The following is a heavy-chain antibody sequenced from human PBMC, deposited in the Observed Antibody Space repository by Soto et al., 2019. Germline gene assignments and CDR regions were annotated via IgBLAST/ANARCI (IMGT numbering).Heavy chain of an antibody. CDR3: AKFAGDYDFWSGYPPHFDY. J-gene: IGHJ4*02. CDR1: GFTFSSYA. V-gene: IGHV3-23*01. CDR2: ISGSGGST. D-gene: IGHD3-3*01. Sequence: GGSLRLSCAASGFTFSSYAMSWVRQAPGKGLEWVSAISGSGGSTYYADSVKGRFTISRDNSKNTLYLQMNSLRAEDTAVYYCAKFAGDYDFWSGYPPHFDYWGQGTLVTVSS.